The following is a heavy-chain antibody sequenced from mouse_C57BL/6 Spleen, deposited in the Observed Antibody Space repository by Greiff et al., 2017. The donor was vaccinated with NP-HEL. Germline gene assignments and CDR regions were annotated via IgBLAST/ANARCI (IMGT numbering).Heavy chain of an antibody. Sequence: QVQLQQSGAELARPGASVKMSCKASGYTFTSYTMPWVKQRPGQGLEWIGYINPSSGYTKYNQKFKDKATLTADKSSSTAYMQLSSLTSEDSAVYYCARWGTHAMDYWGQGTSVTVSS. V-gene: IGHV1-4*01. D-gene: IGHD2-14*01. CDR1: GYTFTSYT. CDR2: INPSSGYT. J-gene: IGHJ4*01. CDR3: ARWGTHAMDY.